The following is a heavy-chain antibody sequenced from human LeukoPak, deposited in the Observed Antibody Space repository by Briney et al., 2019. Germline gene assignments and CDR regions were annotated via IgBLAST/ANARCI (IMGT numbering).Heavy chain of an antibody. CDR1: GFTFSSYS. Sequence: GGSLRLSCAASGFTFSSYSMNWVRQAPGKGLEWVSYISSSSTIYYADSVKGRFTISRDNAKNSLYLQMNSLRAEDTAVYYCARDKDTAMAAWGQGTLVTVSS. CDR3: ARDKDTAMAA. CDR2: ISSSSTI. D-gene: IGHD5-18*01. J-gene: IGHJ1*01. V-gene: IGHV3-48*01.